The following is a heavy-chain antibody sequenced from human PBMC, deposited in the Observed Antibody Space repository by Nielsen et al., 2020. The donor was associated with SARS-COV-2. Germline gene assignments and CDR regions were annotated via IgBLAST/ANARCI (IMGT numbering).Heavy chain of an antibody. D-gene: IGHD3-3*01. V-gene: IGHV4-61*08. CDR2: IYYSGST. CDR1: GGSISSGGYY. J-gene: IGHJ5*02. Sequence: SETLSLTCTVSGGSISSGGYYWSWIRQPPGKGLEWIGYIYYSGSTNYNPFLKSRVTISVDTSKNQFSLKLSSVTAADTAVYYCARIAPITIFGVVSWFDPWGQGTLVTVSS. CDR3: ARIAPITIFGVVSWFDP.